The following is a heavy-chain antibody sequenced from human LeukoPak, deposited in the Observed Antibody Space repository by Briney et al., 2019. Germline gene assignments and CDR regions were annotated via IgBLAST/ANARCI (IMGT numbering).Heavy chain of an antibody. Sequence: SVKVSCKASRGTFSSYAISWVRQAPGQGLEWMGRIIPILGIANYAQKFQGRVTITADKSTSTAYMELSSLRSEDTAVYYCARTAVAGTYFDYWGQGTLVTVSS. CDR3: ARTAVAGTYFDY. V-gene: IGHV1-69*04. D-gene: IGHD6-19*01. J-gene: IGHJ4*02. CDR2: IIPILGIA. CDR1: RGTFSSYA.